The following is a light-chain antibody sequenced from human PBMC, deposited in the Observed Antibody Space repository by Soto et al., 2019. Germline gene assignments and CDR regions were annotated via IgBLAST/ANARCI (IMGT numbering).Light chain of an antibody. CDR3: SSHTSSATLNV. CDR1: SSDIGGYNY. CDR2: GVT. V-gene: IGLV2-14*01. J-gene: IGLJ1*01. Sequence: QSALTQPASVSGSPGQSITISCTGTSSDIGGYNYVSWYQQHPGKAPKLMIYGVTNRPSGVSNRFSGSKSGNTASLTISGLQAEDEADYYCSSHTSSATLNVFGTGTKVTVL.